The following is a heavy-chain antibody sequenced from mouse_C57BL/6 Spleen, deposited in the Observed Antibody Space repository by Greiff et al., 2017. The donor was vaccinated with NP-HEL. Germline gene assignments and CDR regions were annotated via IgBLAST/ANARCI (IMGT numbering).Heavy chain of an antibody. CDR3: TRAGYPDY. Sequence: QVQLQQPGTELVKPGASVKLSCKASGYTFTSYGMHWVRQRPGQGLEWLGNINPGSGGTNYTAKFKSKATLNVDKSSSTAYMQLSSLTSGDSAVYYCTRAGYPDYWGQGTTLTVSS. CDR1: GYTFTSYG. J-gene: IGHJ2*01. V-gene: IGHV1-53*01. D-gene: IGHD2-2*01. CDR2: INPGSGGT.